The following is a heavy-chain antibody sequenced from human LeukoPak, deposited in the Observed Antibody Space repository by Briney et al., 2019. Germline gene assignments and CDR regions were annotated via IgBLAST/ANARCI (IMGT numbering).Heavy chain of an antibody. CDR2: ISSSSSYI. CDR3: ARDSGSGYDWGGNGMDV. Sequence: PGGSLRLSCAASGFTFSSYSMNWVRQAPGKGLEWVSSISSSSSYIYYADSVKGRFTISRDNAKNSLYLQMNSLRAEDTAVYYCARDSGSGYDWGGNGMDVWGQGTTVTVSS. D-gene: IGHD5-12*01. CDR1: GFTFSSYS. J-gene: IGHJ6*02. V-gene: IGHV3-21*01.